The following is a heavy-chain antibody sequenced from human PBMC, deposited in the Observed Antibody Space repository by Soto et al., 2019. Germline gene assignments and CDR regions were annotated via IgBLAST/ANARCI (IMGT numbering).Heavy chain of an antibody. V-gene: IGHV4-31*03. Sequence: SETLSLTCTVSAGSISSGGYYWSWIRQHSGKGLEWIGYIYYSGSTYYNPSLKSRVTISVDTSKNQFSLKLSSVTAADTAVYYCARGIFFEFWGGYPGSFDFSGQGSLVIGSS. CDR2: IYYSGST. J-gene: IGHJ4*02. D-gene: IGHD3-3*01. CDR3: ARGIFFEFWGGYPGSFDF. CDR1: AGSISSGGYY.